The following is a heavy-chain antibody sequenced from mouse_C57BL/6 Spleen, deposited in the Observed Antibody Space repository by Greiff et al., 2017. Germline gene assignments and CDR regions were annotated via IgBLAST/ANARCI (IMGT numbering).Heavy chain of an antibody. V-gene: IGHV1-52*01. J-gene: IGHJ2*01. Sequence: QVQLQQPGAELVRPGSSVKLSCKASGYTFTSYWMHWVKQRPIQGLEGIGNIDPSDSETHYNQKFKDKATLTVAKSSSTAYMQLSSLTSEDSAVYYCARDYAGGYFDYWGQGTTLTVSS. D-gene: IGHD2-4*01. CDR1: GYTFTSYW. CDR2: IDPSDSET. CDR3: ARDYAGGYFDY.